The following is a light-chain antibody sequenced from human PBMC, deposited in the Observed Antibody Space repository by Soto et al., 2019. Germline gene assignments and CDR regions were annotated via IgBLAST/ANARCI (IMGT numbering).Light chain of an antibody. J-gene: IGKJ2*01. CDR1: QSISTE. CDR3: QQGHNWPIT. CDR2: SAS. Sequence: EIVMTQSPATLSVSPGERATLSCRASQSISTELAWYQQKPGQPPRLLIYSASTRATGVPARFTGSGSGSEFTLIISGLQSEDFAVYYCQQGHNWPITFGQGTRLEI. V-gene: IGKV3-15*01.